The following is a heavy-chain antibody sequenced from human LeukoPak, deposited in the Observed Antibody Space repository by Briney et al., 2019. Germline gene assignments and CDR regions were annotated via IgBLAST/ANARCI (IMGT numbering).Heavy chain of an antibody. J-gene: IGHJ4*02. CDR2: ISSSSSYI. Sequence: GGSLRLSCAASGFTFSSYSMNWVRQAPGKGLEWVSSISSSSSYIYYADSVKGRFTISRDNAKNSLYLQMNSLRAEDTAVYYCARDSFTDTAMRFFDYWGQGTLVTVSS. V-gene: IGHV3-21*01. CDR1: GFTFSSYS. D-gene: IGHD5-18*01. CDR3: ARDSFTDTAMRFFDY.